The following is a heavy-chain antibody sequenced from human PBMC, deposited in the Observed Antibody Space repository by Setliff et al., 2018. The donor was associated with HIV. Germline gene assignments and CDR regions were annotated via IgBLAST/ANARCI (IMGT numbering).Heavy chain of an antibody. Sequence: SETLSLTCTVSGGSISNSSYYWGWIRQPPGKGLEWIASVYHGGSAYYNPSLKSRVTTSVDTSKNQFSLKLSSVTAADTAVYYCARVGDYGSGGWFDPWGQGTLVTVSS. V-gene: IGHV4-39*07. CDR3: ARVGDYGSGGWFDP. CDR1: GGSISNSSYY. D-gene: IGHD3-10*01. J-gene: IGHJ5*02. CDR2: VYHGGSA.